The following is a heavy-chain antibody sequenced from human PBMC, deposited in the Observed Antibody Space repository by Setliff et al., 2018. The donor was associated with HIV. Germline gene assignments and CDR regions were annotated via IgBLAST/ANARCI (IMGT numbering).Heavy chain of an antibody. CDR2: IYKSGST. CDR1: GGSISTYH. J-gene: IGHJ4*02. CDR3: ARGALQDGTGSYYEGFDY. D-gene: IGHD1-26*01. Sequence: SETLSLTCSVSGGSISTYHWSWIRQPPGKGLEWIGYIYKSGSTNYSPSLKSRVTISPGTSKNQFSLKLSSVTAADTAVYYCARGALQDGTGSYYEGFDYWGQGTLVTVSS. V-gene: IGHV4-59*08.